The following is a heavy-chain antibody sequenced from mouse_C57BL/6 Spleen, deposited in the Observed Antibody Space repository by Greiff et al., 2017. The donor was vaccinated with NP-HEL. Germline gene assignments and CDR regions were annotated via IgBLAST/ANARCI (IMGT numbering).Heavy chain of an antibody. CDR3: ARDDADYFDY. V-gene: IGHV5-17*01. J-gene: IGHJ2*01. CDR1: GFAFSDYG. Sequence: EVQRVESGGGLVKPGGSLKLSCAASGFAFSDYGMHWVRQAPEKGLEWVAYISSGSSTIYYADTVKGRFTISRDNAKNTLFLQMTSLRSEDTAMYYCARDDADYFDYWGQGTTLTVSS. CDR2: ISSGSSTI. D-gene: IGHD2-3*01.